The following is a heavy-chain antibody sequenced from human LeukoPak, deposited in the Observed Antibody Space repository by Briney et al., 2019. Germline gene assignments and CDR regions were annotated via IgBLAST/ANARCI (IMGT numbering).Heavy chain of an antibody. Sequence: GGSLRLSCAASGLTFSSYGMQWVRQPPGKGLEWVAFIHYDGSNKYYANSVKGLFTISRHNSKNTLYLHINSLRAEDTAVYYCAKDPIRGVRPYYFSSWGQATLVTVSS. V-gene: IGHV3-30*02. D-gene: IGHD3-10*01. CDR2: IHYDGSNK. CDR3: AKDPIRGVRPYYFSS. J-gene: IGHJ4*02. CDR1: GLTFSSYG.